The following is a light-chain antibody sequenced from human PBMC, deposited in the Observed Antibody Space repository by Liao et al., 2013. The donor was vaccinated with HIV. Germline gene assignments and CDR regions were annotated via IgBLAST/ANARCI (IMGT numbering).Light chain of an antibody. J-gene: IGLJ3*02. CDR1: TLGDKY. CDR3: QAWDSSTGV. Sequence: SYELTQPPSVSVSPGQTATITCSGETLGDKYACWYQQRPGQSPALVIYEDSQRPSGIPERFSGSTSGSTATLTISETQPMDEADYYCQAWDSSTGVFGGGTKLTVL. V-gene: IGLV3-1*01. CDR2: EDS.